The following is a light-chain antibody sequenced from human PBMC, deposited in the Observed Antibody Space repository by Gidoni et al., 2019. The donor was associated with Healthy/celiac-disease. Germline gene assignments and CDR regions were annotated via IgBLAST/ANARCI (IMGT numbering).Light chain of an antibody. CDR3: QQYGSSPWT. CDR2: GAS. J-gene: IGKJ1*01. Sequence: EIVWTQSPATLSLSPGERATVSCRASQSVSSSYLAWYQQKPGQAPRLLIYGASSMATGIPARFSGSGSGTDFTLTISRLEPEDFAVYYCQQYGSSPWTFGQGTKVEIK. V-gene: IGKV3-20*01. CDR1: QSVSSSY.